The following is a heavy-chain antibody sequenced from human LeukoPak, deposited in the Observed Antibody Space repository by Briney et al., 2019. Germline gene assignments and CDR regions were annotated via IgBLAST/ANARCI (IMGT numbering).Heavy chain of an antibody. Sequence: SETLSLTCTVSGGSFSSYIYPWGWIRQPPGKGLEWIGSISHSGTTYYNPSLKSRVTISIDTSKSQFSLKLNSVTAADTAVYYCARDSFDIVVVPAATSGGNWFDPWGQGTLVTVSS. CDR2: ISHSGTT. J-gene: IGHJ5*02. CDR3: ARDSFDIVVVPAATSGGNWFDP. D-gene: IGHD2-2*01. V-gene: IGHV4-39*07. CDR1: GGSFSSYIYP.